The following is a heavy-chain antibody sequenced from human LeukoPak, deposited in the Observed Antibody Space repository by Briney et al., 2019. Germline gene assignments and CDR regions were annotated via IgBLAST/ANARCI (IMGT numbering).Heavy chain of an antibody. CDR1: RFTLSTYW. V-gene: IGHV3-7*01. Sequence: GGSLRLSCAASRFTLSTYWMSWVRQAPGKGLEWVAHIKQDGSQEYYVDSVKGRFTISRDNAKNSLYLQMNSLRAEDTAVYYCARGTLWFPIDYWGQGTLVTVSS. D-gene: IGHD3-10*01. CDR3: ARGTLWFPIDY. J-gene: IGHJ4*02. CDR2: IKQDGSQE.